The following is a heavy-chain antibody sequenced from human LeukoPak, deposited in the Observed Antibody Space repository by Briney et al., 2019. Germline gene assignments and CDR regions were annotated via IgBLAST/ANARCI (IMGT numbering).Heavy chain of an antibody. CDR1: GGSFSGYY. V-gene: IGHV4-34*01. CDR3: ASGGKQDWYMVKGGHDY. J-gene: IGHJ4*02. Sequence: SETLSLTCAVYGGSFSGYYWSWIRQPPGKGLEWIGEINHSGSTNYNPSLKSRVTISVDTSKNKFSLKLSSVTAADTAVYYCASGGKQDWYMVKGGHDYWGQGTLVTVSP. CDR2: INHSGST. D-gene: IGHD3/OR15-3a*01.